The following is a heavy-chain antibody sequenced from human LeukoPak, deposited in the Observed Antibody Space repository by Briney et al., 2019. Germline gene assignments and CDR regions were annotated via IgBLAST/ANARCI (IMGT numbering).Heavy chain of an antibody. D-gene: IGHD6-13*01. CDR1: GYSISSGYY. J-gene: IGHJ5*02. Sequence: SETLSLTCTVSGYSISSGYYWGWIRQPPGKGLEWIGSIYHSGSTYYNPSLKSRVTISVDTSKNQFSLKLSSVTAADTAVYYCARADSSSWYVGNWFDPWGQGTLVTVSS. CDR2: IYHSGST. CDR3: ARADSSSWYVGNWFDP. V-gene: IGHV4-38-2*02.